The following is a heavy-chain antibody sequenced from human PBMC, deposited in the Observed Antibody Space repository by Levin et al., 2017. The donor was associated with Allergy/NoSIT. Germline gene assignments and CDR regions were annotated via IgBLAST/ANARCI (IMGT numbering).Heavy chain of an antibody. Sequence: EASVKVSCKASGGTFSSYAISWVRQAPGQGLEWMGGIIPIFGTANYAQKFQGRVTITADESTSTAYMELSSLRSEDTAVYYCARDSSSWSSDAFDIWGQGTMVTVSS. CDR1: GGTFSSYA. V-gene: IGHV1-69*13. J-gene: IGHJ3*02. CDR3: ARDSSSWSSDAFDI. CDR2: IIPIFGTA. D-gene: IGHD6-13*01.